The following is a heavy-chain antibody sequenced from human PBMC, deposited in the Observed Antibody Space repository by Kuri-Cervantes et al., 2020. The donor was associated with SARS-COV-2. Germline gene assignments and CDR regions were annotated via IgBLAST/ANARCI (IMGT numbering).Heavy chain of an antibody. CDR2: IDWDDDK. CDR3: ARSRDAYNLFDY. CDR1: GFSLSTSGMC. J-gene: IGHJ4*02. V-gene: IGHV2-70*01. D-gene: IGHD5-24*01. Sequence: SGPTLVKPTQSLTLTCTFSGFSLSTSGMCVSWIRQPPGKALEWLALIDWDDDKYYSTSLKTRLTISKDISKNQVVLTMTNMDPVDTATYYCARSRDAYNLFDYWGQGTLVTVSS.